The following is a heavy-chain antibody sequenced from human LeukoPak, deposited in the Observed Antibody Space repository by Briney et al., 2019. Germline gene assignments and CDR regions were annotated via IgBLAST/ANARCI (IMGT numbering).Heavy chain of an antibody. V-gene: IGHV4-4*09. D-gene: IGHD3-10*01. CDR3: ARQAYDSGSYERPFDF. Sequence: AETLSHTCSVSGGPHINYLWRWPREAPGERLEWIGHNHSSETTNYNPSLKSRVTISVDTSKNQFSLKLTSVTAADTAVVYCARQAYDSGSYERPFDFWGQGILVTVSS. CDR1: GGPHINYL. CDR2: NHSSETT. J-gene: IGHJ4*02.